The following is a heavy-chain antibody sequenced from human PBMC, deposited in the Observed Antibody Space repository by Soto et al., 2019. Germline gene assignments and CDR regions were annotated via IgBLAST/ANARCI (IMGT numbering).Heavy chain of an antibody. Sequence: GGSLRLSCAASGFTFSSYGMHWVRQAPGKGLEWVAVISYDGSNKYYADSVKGRFTISRDNSKNTLYLQMNSLRAEDTAVYYCAKGFRYYYGSGCLGYGMDVWGQGTTVTVSS. J-gene: IGHJ6*02. CDR2: ISYDGSNK. D-gene: IGHD3-10*01. CDR3: AKGFRYYYGSGCLGYGMDV. CDR1: GFTFSSYG. V-gene: IGHV3-30*18.